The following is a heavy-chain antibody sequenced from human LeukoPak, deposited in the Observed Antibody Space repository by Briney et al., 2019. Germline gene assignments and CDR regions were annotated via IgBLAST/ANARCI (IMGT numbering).Heavy chain of an antibody. D-gene: IGHD5-12*01. CDR3: ARVRKGGYDRAGGYYFDY. J-gene: IGHJ4*02. V-gene: IGHV1-69*04. CDR1: GYTFNSYG. Sequence: SVKVSCKASGYTFNSYGISWVRQAPGQGLEWMGRIIPILGIANYAQKFQGRVTITADKSTSTAYMELSSLRSEDTAVYYCARVRKGGYDRAGGYYFDYWGQGTLVTVSS. CDR2: IIPILGIA.